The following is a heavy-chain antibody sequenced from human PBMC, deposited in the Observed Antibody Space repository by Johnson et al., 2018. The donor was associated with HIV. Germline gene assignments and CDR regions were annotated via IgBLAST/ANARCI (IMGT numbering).Heavy chain of an antibody. CDR3: TKTLGYDSSGYHDGFDM. Sequence: QVQLVESGGGLVQPGGSLRLSCAASGFTFNTYVMNWVRQAPGKGLEWVAVISFDGSNKYYADSVKGRFTISRDNSKNTLHLQMNSLRAEDTAVYYCTKTLGYDSSGYHDGFDMWGQGTMVTVSS. D-gene: IGHD3-22*01. CDR2: ISFDGSNK. J-gene: IGHJ3*02. CDR1: GFTFNTYV. V-gene: IGHV3-30*18.